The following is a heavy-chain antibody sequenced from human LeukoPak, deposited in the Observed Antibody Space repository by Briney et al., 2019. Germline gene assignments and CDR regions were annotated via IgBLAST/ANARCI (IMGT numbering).Heavy chain of an antibody. Sequence: GRSLRLSCAASGFTFSSYAMHWVRQAPGKGLEWVAVISYDGSNKYYAGSVKGRFTISRDNSKNTLYLQMNSLRAEDTAVYYCARDQQHDFWSGYYDYWGQGTLVTVSS. D-gene: IGHD3-3*01. CDR3: ARDQQHDFWSGYYDY. J-gene: IGHJ4*02. CDR1: GFTFSSYA. V-gene: IGHV3-30*04. CDR2: ISYDGSNK.